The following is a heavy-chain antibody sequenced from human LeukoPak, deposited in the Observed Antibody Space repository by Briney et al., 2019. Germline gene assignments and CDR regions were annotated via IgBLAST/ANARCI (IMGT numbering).Heavy chain of an antibody. V-gene: IGHV4-30-2*01. CDR2: IYHSGST. CDR3: ARGGPNVRFLEWSSNWFDP. CDR1: GGSFSGYS. Sequence: PSETLSLTCAVYGGSFSGYSWSWIRQPPGKGLEWIGYIYHSGSTYYNPSLKSRVTISVDRSKNQFSLKLSSVTAADTAVYYCARGGPNVRFLEWSSNWFDPWGQGTLVTVSS. J-gene: IGHJ5*02. D-gene: IGHD3-3*01.